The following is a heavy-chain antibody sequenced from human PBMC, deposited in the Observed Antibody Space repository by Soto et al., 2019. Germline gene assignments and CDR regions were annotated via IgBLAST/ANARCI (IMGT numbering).Heavy chain of an antibody. CDR1: GFTFSSYW. D-gene: IGHD6-13*01. V-gene: IGHV3-74*01. J-gene: IGHJ4*02. CDR2: MNSDGSSI. Sequence: EVQLVESGGGLVQPGGSLRLSCAASGFTFSSYWMHWVRQAPGKGLVWVSRMNSDGSSITYANSVKGRFTISRDSAKNTMYLQVHSLRAEETAVYYCAREIATTGLYYFDYWGQGTLVTVSS. CDR3: AREIATTGLYYFDY.